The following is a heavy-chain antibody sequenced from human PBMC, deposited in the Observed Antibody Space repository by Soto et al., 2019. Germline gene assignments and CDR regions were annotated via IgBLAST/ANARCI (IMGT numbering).Heavy chain of an antibody. Sequence: GGSLRLSCAASGFTFSSYGMHWVRQAPGKGLEWVAVISYDGSNKYYADSVKGRFTISRDNSKNTLYLQMNSLRAEDTAVYYCAKVEDYDFWSGLPRPGLGMDVWGQGTTVTVSS. CDR2: ISYDGSNK. CDR1: GFTFSSYG. V-gene: IGHV3-30*18. CDR3: AKVEDYDFWSGLPRPGLGMDV. J-gene: IGHJ6*02. D-gene: IGHD3-3*01.